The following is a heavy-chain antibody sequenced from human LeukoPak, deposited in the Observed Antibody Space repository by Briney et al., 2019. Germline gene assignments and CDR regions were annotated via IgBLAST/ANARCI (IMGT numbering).Heavy chain of an antibody. CDR3: TRQNCTGGSCSYVDC. J-gene: IGHJ4*02. D-gene: IGHD2-8*02. CDR2: IRTKTKNYAA. CDR1: GFTFGDSY. Sequence: GGSLRLSCAASGFTFGDSYMHWVRQASGKGLEWVGLIRTKTKNYAATYAESVKGRFTISRDDSKNTAYLQTNSLKMEDTAVYYCTRQNCTGGSCSYVDCWGQGTLVTVSS. V-gene: IGHV3-73*01.